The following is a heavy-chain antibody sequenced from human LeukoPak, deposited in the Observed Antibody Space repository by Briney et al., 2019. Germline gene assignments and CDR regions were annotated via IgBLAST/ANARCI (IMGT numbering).Heavy chain of an antibody. V-gene: IGHV1-2*02. J-gene: IGHJ5*02. CDR2: INPNSGGT. D-gene: IGHD2-15*01. Sequence: ASVKVSCKASGYTFTGYYMQWVRQAPGHGLEWRGWINPNSGGTNYAQKCQGRVTMTRGTSISTAYTGLSRLRADDTAVYYCARARRGYCSGRSCFVLAPWGQGTLVTVHS. CDR1: GYTFTGYY. CDR3: ARARRGYCSGRSCFVLAP.